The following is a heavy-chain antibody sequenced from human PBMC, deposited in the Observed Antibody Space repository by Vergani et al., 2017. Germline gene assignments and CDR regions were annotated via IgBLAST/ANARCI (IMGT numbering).Heavy chain of an antibody. D-gene: IGHD3-9*01. Sequence: QVQLVQSGAEVKKPGSSVKVSCKASGGTFSSYAISWVRQAPGQGLEWMGGIIPIFGTANYAQKFQGRVTITADDSTSTAYMELSSLRSEDTAVYYCARTPRYDILTGPYYYYYMDVWGKGTTVTVSS. J-gene: IGHJ6*03. CDR1: GGTFSSYA. CDR2: IIPIFGTA. CDR3: ARTPRYDILTGPYYYYYMDV. V-gene: IGHV1-69*01.